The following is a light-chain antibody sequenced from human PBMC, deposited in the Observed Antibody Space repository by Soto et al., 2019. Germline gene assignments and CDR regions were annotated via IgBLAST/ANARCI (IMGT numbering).Light chain of an antibody. V-gene: IGKV1-5*01. CDR1: QSISSW. CDR2: DAS. Sequence: DIPMTQSPSTLSASVGDRVTITCRASQSISSWLAWYQQKPGKAPKLLIYDASSLESRGPSRFSGSGSGTEFTLTISGLRPDDFATYYCQQYNTYSYPFGQGTKLEIK. J-gene: IGKJ2*01. CDR3: QQYNTYSYP.